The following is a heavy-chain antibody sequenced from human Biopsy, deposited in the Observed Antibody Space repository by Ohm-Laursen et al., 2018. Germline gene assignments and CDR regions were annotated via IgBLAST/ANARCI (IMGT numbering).Heavy chain of an antibody. J-gene: IGHJ3*02. Sequence: SDTLSLTCTVSGGSISSYYWTWIRQPPGQGLEWIGDVYYSGSTNRNPSLKSRFTILVDTSKNQFSLKLNSVTAADTAVYYCGRREVVITHDAFDTWGQGTMVTVSS. D-gene: IGHD3-22*01. CDR2: VYYSGST. CDR1: GGSISSYY. V-gene: IGHV4-59*08. CDR3: GRREVVITHDAFDT.